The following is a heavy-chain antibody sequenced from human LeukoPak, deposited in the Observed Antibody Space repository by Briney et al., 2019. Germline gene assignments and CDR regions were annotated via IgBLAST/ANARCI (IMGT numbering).Heavy chain of an antibody. CDR2: ISPTGDSI. Sequence: ASVKVSCKSSGYTFAIYYIHCVRQAPGQGLEWVGKISPTGDSISYAQMFGDRVTMSRDTSTITVYREVSQLIYEDTSVYYCARGSVNNDASFDYWGQGTMVTVSS. D-gene: IGHD1-1*01. CDR3: ARGSVNNDASFDY. J-gene: IGHJ4*02. CDR1: GYTFAIYY. V-gene: IGHV1-46*01.